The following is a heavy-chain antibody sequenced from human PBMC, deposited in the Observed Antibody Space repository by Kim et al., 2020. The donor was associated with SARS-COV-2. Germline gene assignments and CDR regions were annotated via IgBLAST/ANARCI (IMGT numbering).Heavy chain of an antibody. V-gene: IGHV3-74*01. CDR3: ARAWDF. CDR2: DGSTT. J-gene: IGHJ4*02. Sequence: DGSTTHHADSVKGRFTISRDNAKNTLYLQMNSLRAEDTAVYYCARAWDFWGQGTLVTVSS.